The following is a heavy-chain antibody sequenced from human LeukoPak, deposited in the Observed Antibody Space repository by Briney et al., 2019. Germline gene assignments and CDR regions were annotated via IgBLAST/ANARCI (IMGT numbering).Heavy chain of an antibody. CDR1: GGSFSGYY. CDR3: ALLGGSGYDYRPFDY. CDR2: INHSGST. V-gene: IGHV4-34*01. J-gene: IGHJ4*02. D-gene: IGHD5-12*01. Sequence: SETLSLTCAVYGGSFSGYYWSWIRQPPGKGLEWIGEINHSGSTNYNPSLKSRVTISVDTSKNQLSLKLSSVTAADTAVYYCALLGGSGYDYRPFDYWGQGTLVTVSS.